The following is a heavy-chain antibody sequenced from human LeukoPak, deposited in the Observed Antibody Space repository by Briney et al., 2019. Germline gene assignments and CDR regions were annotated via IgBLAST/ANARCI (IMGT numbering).Heavy chain of an antibody. Sequence: PGGPLRLSCAASGFTFSSYAMSWVRQAPGKGLEWVSAISGSGGSTYYADSVKGRFTISRDNSKNTLYLQMNSLRAEDTAVYYCAKDLNSYGYNSDAFDIWGQGTMVTVSS. CDR3: AKDLNSYGYNSDAFDI. V-gene: IGHV3-23*01. CDR1: GFTFSSYA. CDR2: ISGSGGST. D-gene: IGHD5-18*01. J-gene: IGHJ3*02.